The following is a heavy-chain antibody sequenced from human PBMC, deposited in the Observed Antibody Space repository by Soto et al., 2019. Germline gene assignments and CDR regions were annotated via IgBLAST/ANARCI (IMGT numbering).Heavy chain of an antibody. CDR2: IYYSGST. CDR1: GGSISSYY. CDR3: AREIRYCSSTSCWNDYYYYMDV. D-gene: IGHD2-2*01. J-gene: IGHJ6*03. Sequence: SETLSLTCTVSGGSISSYYWSWIRQPPGKGLEWIGYIYYSGSTNYNPSLKSRVTISVDTSKNQFSLKLSSVTAADTAVYYCAREIRYCSSTSCWNDYYYYMDVWGKGTTVTVSS. V-gene: IGHV4-59*01.